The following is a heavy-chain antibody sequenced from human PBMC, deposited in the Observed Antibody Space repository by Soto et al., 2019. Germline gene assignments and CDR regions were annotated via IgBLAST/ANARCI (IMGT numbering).Heavy chain of an antibody. Sequence: ASVKVSCKASGYTFPDYYIHWVRQAPGQGLEWMGRINPNSGGTNYPQKFQGRVTMTRDTSINTAYMELSSLRSDDTAVYYCARTCSGGSCYSSYYYGMDVWGQGTTVTVSS. CDR2: INPNSGGT. CDR1: GYTFPDYY. D-gene: IGHD2-15*01. V-gene: IGHV1-2*02. CDR3: ARTCSGGSCYSSYYYGMDV. J-gene: IGHJ6*02.